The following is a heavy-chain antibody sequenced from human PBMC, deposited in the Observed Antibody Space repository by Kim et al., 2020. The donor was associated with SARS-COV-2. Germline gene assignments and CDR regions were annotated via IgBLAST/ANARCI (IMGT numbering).Heavy chain of an antibody. D-gene: IGHD2-21*01. V-gene: IGHV3-30-3*01. CDR2: ISFNGRNK. CDR1: GLNFDSSA. CDR3: ARGNFYCWMCVSDYYNGLHL. J-gene: IGHJ6*02. Sequence: GGSLRLSCEASGLNFDSSAMNWVRQTPGKGLEWVAVISFNGRNKDYADPVKGRFTISRDNSKNTLYLEMNSLRVEDTALYYCARGNFYCWMCVSDYYNGLHLGGQGTTVPVSS.